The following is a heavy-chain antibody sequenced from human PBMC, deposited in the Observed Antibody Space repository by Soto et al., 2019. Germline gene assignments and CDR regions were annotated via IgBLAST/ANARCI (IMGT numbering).Heavy chain of an antibody. D-gene: IGHD6-6*01. CDR2: ISSNGGST. Sequence: PGGSLRLSCAASGFTFSSYAMHWVRQAPGKGLEYVSAISSNGGSTYYANSVKGRFTISRDNSKNTLYLQMGSLRAEDMAVYYCARGPTLHRDSSSMVKGYYYGMDVWGQGTTVTVSS. V-gene: IGHV3-64*01. J-gene: IGHJ6*02. CDR3: ARGPTLHRDSSSMVKGYYYGMDV. CDR1: GFTFSSYA.